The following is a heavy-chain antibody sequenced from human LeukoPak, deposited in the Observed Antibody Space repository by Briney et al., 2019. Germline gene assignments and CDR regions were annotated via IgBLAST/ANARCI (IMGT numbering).Heavy chain of an antibody. V-gene: IGHV3-9*03. J-gene: IGHJ2*01. Sequence: GGSLRLSCAASGFTFDDYAMHWVRQAPGMGLEWVSGISWNSGSIGYADSVKGRFTISRDNAKNSLYLQMNSLRAGDMALYYCAKDYKRRGSGGGYFDLWGRGTLVTVSS. CDR3: AKDYKRRGSGGGYFDL. CDR2: ISWNSGSI. D-gene: IGHD6-19*01. CDR1: GFTFDDYA.